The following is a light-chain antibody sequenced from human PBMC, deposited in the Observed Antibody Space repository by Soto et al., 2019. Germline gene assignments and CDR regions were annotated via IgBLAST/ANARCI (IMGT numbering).Light chain of an antibody. Sequence: EIVLTQSPATLSLSPGERATLSCRASQSVSSYLAWYQQKPGQAPRLLIYGASTRATGIPARFSGSGSGTEFTLTISSLQSEDFAVYYCQQYSNWPQTFGQGTKVDIK. V-gene: IGKV3-15*01. CDR1: QSVSSY. CDR3: QQYSNWPQT. CDR2: GAS. J-gene: IGKJ1*01.